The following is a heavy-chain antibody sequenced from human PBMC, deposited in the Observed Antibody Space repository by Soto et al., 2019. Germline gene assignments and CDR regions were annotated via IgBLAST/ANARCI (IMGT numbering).Heavy chain of an antibody. CDR3: ARVSGYPGYYYYYGMDV. CDR1: GGSISSYY. D-gene: IGHD3-22*01. CDR2: IYYSGST. Sequence: SETLSLTCTVSGGSISSYYWSWIRQPPGKGLEWIGYIYYSGSTNYNPSLKSRVTISVDTSKNQFSLKLSSVTAADTAVYYCARVSGYPGYYYYYGMDVWGQGTTVTVS. J-gene: IGHJ6*02. V-gene: IGHV4-59*01.